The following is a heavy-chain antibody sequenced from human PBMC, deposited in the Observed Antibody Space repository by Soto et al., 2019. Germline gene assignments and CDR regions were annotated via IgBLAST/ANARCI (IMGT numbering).Heavy chain of an antibody. CDR1: GFSLTNYW. V-gene: IGHV5-51*01. CDR2: IYPGDSDT. J-gene: IGHJ6*02. CDR3: ARRGQTTDYYYYGMDV. Sequence: LGESLKISCKGSGFSLTNYWMGWVRQMPGKGLEWMGLIYPGDSDTRYSWSFQGQVTISADKSINTAYLQWSSLKASDTAMYYCARRGQTTDYYYYGMDVWGQGTTVTVS.